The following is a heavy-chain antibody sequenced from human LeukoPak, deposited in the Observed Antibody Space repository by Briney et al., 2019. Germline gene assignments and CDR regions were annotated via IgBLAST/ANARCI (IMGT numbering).Heavy chain of an antibody. CDR2: ISYDGSNK. CDR3: ARDLPVGATLDY. CDR1: VFAFDTYA. J-gene: IGHJ4*02. D-gene: IGHD1-26*01. Sequence: GGSLRLSCAASVFAFDTYAMSWVRQAPGKGLEWVAVISYDGSNKYYADSVKGRFTISRDNSKNTLYLQMNSLRAEDTAVYYCARDLPVGATLDYWGQGTLVTVSS. V-gene: IGHV3-30-3*01.